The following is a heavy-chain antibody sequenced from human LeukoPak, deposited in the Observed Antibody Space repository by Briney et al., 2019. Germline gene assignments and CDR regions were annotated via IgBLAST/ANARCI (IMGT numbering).Heavy chain of an antibody. D-gene: IGHD2/OR15-2a*01. Sequence: PGGSLRLSCAASGFTFNEFWMFWVRHVPGKGLMWVSRINGAGTATTYADTVKGRFTISRDNAKKTLYLQMNGLRDEDTAIYYCTRDLRNKGLDPWGQGTLVTVSS. CDR3: TRDLRNKGLDP. V-gene: IGHV3-74*01. J-gene: IGHJ5*02. CDR1: GFTFNEFW. CDR2: INGAGTAT.